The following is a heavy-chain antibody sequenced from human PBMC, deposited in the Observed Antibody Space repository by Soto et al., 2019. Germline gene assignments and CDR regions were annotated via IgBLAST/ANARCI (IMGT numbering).Heavy chain of an antibody. CDR2: INSDGTTI. CDR1: GFTFSTSW. CDR3: TRAGSYRFDY. Sequence: EVQLVESGGDLIQPGGSLRISCAASGFTFSTSWMHWVRQTPGEGLAWVSRINSDGTTINYADSVTGRFTISRDNAKNTLYLQMNSLRVDDTAVYYCTRAGSYRFDYWGQGTLVTVSS. V-gene: IGHV3-74*01. J-gene: IGHJ4*02. D-gene: IGHD1-26*01.